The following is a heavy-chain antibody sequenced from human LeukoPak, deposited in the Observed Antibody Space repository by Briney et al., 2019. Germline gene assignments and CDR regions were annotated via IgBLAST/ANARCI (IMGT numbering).Heavy chain of an antibody. D-gene: IGHD4-17*01. CDR1: GFTFSSYS. V-gene: IGHV3-21*01. J-gene: IGHJ4*02. Sequence: GGSLRLSCAASGFTFSSYSMNWVRQAPGKGLEWVSSISSSSSYIYYADSVKGRFTISRDNAKNSLYLQMNSLRAEDTAVYYCARDGATVTKSPYIDYWGQGTLVTVSS. CDR3: ARDGATVTKSPYIDY. CDR2: ISSSSSYI.